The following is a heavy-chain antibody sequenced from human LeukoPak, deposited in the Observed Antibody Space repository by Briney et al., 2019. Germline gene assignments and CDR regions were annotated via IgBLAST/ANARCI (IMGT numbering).Heavy chain of an antibody. D-gene: IGHD6-6*01. CDR2: INTNTGSP. CDR3: AREGGEYSSSSHFDY. CDR1: GYTFTSYA. V-gene: IGHV7-4-1*02. J-gene: IGHJ4*02. Sequence: GASVKVSCKASGYTFTSYAMNWVRQAPGQGLEWMGWINTNTGSPTYAQGFTGRFVFSLDTSVSTAYPQISSLKAEDTAVYYCAREGGEYSSSSHFDYWGQGTLVTVSS.